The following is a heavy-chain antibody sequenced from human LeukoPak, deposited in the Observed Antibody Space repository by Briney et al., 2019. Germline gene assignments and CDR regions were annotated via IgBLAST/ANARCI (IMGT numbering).Heavy chain of an antibody. CDR2: INSDGSST. CDR3: AGDPGYGSGSHPFDY. J-gene: IGHJ4*02. CDR1: GFTFSSYW. Sequence: GGSLRLSCAASGFTFSSYWMHWVRQAPGKGLVWVSRINSDGSSTSYADSVKGRFTISRDNAKNTLYLQMNSLRAEDTAVYYCAGDPGYGSGSHPFDYWGQGTLVTVSS. D-gene: IGHD3-10*01. V-gene: IGHV3-74*01.